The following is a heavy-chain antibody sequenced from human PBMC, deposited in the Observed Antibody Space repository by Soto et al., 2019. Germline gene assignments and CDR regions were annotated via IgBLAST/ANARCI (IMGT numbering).Heavy chain of an antibody. D-gene: IGHD3-10*01. J-gene: IGHJ6*02. V-gene: IGHV1-18*01. CDR1: GYIFTNYD. Sequence: QVQLVQSETEVKKPGASVKASCKASGYIFTNYDITWVRQAPGQGLEWMGWVSGYNGNTKYAQKFQDRVTMTTDTSTSTVYMERRSLRSDDTAVYYCARFGSAPYYYYGVDVWGQGTTVFVSS. CDR3: ARFGSAPYYYYGVDV. CDR2: VSGYNGNT.